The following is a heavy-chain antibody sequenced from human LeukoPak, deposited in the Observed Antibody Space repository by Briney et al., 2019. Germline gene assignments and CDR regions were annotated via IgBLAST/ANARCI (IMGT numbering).Heavy chain of an antibody. J-gene: IGHJ5*02. Sequence: SETLSLTCTVSGGSISSSSYYWGWLRQPPGEGLEWIGSIYYSGSTYYNPSLKSRVTISVDTSKNQFSLKLSSVTAADTAVYYCATLSGRGWLRPMKFDPWGQGTLVTVSS. V-gene: IGHV4-39*07. CDR3: ATLSGRGWLRPMKFDP. CDR1: GGSISSSSYY. CDR2: IYYSGST. D-gene: IGHD5-12*01.